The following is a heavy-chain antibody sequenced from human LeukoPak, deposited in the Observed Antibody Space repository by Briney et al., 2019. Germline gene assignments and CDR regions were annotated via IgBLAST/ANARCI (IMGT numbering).Heavy chain of an antibody. J-gene: IGHJ6*03. V-gene: IGHV4-39*07. Sequence: SETLSLTCTVSGGSISSSSYYWGWIRQPPGRGLEWIENIYYSGSTYYNPSLKSRVSISVDTPKSQFSLKLTSVTAADTAVYYCARELSLLVSGSYYYYYYMDVWGKGTTVTVSS. D-gene: IGHD1-26*01. CDR2: IYYSGST. CDR3: ARELSLLVSGSYYYYYYMDV. CDR1: GGSISSSSYY.